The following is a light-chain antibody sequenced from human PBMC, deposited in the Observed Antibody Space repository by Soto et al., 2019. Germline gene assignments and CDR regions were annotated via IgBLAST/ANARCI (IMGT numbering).Light chain of an antibody. CDR2: EGS. J-gene: IGLJ7*01. CDR3: CSYAGSPV. V-gene: IGLV2-23*01. CDR1: SSDVGSYNL. Sequence: QSALTQPASVSGSPGQSITNSCTGTSSDVGSYNLVSWYQQHPGKAPKLMIYEGSKRPSGVSNRFSGSKSGNTASLTISGLQAEDEADYYCCSYAGSPVFGGGTQLTVL.